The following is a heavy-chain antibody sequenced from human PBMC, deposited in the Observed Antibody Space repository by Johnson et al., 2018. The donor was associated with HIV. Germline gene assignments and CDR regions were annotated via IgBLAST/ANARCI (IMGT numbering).Heavy chain of an antibody. CDR2: ISHDGSNK. J-gene: IGHJ3*02. V-gene: IGHV3-30*18. CDR1: RFSFSTYA. Sequence: QVQLVESGGGLVQPGGSLRLSCAASRFSFSTYAMDWVRQAPGKGLEWVAVISHDGSNKYYTESVKGRFTISRDNAKNSLFSLYVHMDSRRAEDSALHYCAKTPRGHAFDIWGQGTMVTVSS. CDR3: AKTPRGHAFDI. D-gene: IGHD2-15*01.